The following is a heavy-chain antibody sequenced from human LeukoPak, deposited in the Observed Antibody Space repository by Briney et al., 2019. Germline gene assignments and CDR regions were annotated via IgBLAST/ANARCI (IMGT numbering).Heavy chain of an antibody. CDR3: ARVITMVRVADY. CDR1: GGSFSGYY. V-gene: IGHV4-34*01. J-gene: IGHJ4*02. CDR2: INHSGST. D-gene: IGHD3-10*01. Sequence: SETLSLTCAVYGGSFSGYYWSWIRQPPGKGLEWIGEINHSGSTNYNPSLKSRVTISVDTSKNQFSLKLSSVTAADTAVYYCARVITMVRVADYWGQGTLVTVSS.